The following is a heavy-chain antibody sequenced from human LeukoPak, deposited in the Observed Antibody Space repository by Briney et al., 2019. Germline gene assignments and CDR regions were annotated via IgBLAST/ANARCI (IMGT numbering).Heavy chain of an antibody. CDR1: GRSLTSYY. CDR3: ARDFGGSDGYTGYWFFDL. J-gene: IGHJ2*01. Sequence: PSETLSLTCSVSGRSLTSYYWSWIRQPPGKGLEWIGYIYYSGSTNYNPSLKSQVTISVDTSKNQFSLTLSSVTAADMAVYYCARDFGGSDGYTGYWFFDLWGRGTLVTVSS. CDR2: IYYSGST. D-gene: IGHD5-24*01. V-gene: IGHV4-59*01.